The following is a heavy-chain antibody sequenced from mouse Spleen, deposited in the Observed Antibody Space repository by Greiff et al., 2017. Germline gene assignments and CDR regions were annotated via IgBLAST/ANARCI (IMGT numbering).Heavy chain of an antibody. V-gene: IGHV1-69*01. J-gene: IGHJ2*01. CDR1: GYTFTSYW. Sequence: VQLQQPGAELVMPGASVKLSCKASGYTFTSYWMHWVKQRPGQGLEWIGEIDPSDSYTNYNQKFKGKATLTVDKSSSTAYMQLSSLTSEDSAVYYCARRLPDFDYWGQGTTLTVSS. D-gene: IGHD2-2*01. CDR3: ARRLPDFDY. CDR2: IDPSDSYT.